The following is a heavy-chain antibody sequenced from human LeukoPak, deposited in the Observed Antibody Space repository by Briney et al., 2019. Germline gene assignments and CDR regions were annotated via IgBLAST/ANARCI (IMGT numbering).Heavy chain of an antibody. CDR2: MNPNSGNT. CDR1: GYTFTSYD. CDR3: ARTYCSGGSCLSWFDP. J-gene: IGHJ5*02. D-gene: IGHD2-15*01. Sequence: EASVKVSCKASGYTFTSYDINWVRQATGQALEWMGWMNPNSGNTGYAQKFQGRVTMTRNTSISTAYMELSSLRSEDTAVYYCARTYCSGGSCLSWFDPWGQGTLVTVSS. V-gene: IGHV1-8*01.